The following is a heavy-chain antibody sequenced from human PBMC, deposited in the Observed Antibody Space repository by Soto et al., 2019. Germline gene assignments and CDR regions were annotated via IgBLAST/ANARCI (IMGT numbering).Heavy chain of an antibody. V-gene: IGHV4-59*08. CDR3: ASHVLRFLEWFPKPDYMDV. CDR1: GGSISSYY. D-gene: IGHD3-3*01. CDR2: IYYSGST. Sequence: SETLSLTCTVSGGSISSYYCSWIRQPPGKGLEWIGYIYYSGSTNYNPSLKSRVTISVDTSKNQFSLKLSSVTAADTAVYYCASHVLRFLEWFPKPDYMDVWGKGTTVTVSS. J-gene: IGHJ6*03.